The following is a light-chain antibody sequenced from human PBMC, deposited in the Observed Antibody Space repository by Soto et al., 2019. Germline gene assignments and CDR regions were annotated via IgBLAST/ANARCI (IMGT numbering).Light chain of an antibody. J-gene: IGKJ2*01. Sequence: DIPMTQSPSTLSASVGDRVTIACRASQSIGSWLAWYQQKPGKAPKLLIYKASNLESGVPSRFSGSGSGTEFTLTISSLQPVDFATYYCQQYNSYSPVTFGQGTKLEIK. CDR3: QQYNSYSPVT. V-gene: IGKV1-5*03. CDR2: KAS. CDR1: QSIGSW.